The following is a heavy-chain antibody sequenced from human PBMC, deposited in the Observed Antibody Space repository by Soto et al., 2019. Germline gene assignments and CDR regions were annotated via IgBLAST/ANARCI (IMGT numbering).Heavy chain of an antibody. CDR2: NYYSGIT. CDR3: PRGSSIAGLYYGMDV. Sequence: QVQLQESGPGLVKPSQTLSLTCTVSGGSISSGGYYWTWIRQHPGKGLEWIGYNYYSGITYYNPSLKSRVTISLDTSKNQFSLKLSSVTAADTAVYYCPRGSSIAGLYYGMDVWGQGTTVTVSS. D-gene: IGHD6-6*01. J-gene: IGHJ6*02. CDR1: GGSISSGGYY. V-gene: IGHV4-31*03.